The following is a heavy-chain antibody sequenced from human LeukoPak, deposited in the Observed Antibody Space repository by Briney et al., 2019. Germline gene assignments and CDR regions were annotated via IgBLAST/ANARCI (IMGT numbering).Heavy chain of an antibody. CDR1: NVSVTTSGYH. CDR3: SKGFEDWGGADF. V-gene: IGHV4-39*01. CDR2: ISYNGTS. D-gene: IGHD3-10*01. Sequence: SETLSLTCDVSNVSVTTSGYHWGWIRQPPGEGLEWIASISYNGTSYYNPSLRSRVTIFVDTSKNQVSVTLRSVAARDTAVYYCSKGFEDWGGADFWGQGALVTVSS. J-gene: IGHJ4*02.